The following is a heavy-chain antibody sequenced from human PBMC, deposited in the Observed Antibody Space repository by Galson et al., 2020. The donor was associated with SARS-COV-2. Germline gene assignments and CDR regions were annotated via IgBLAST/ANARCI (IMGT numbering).Heavy chain of an antibody. CDR2: SNTDGSRT. CDR1: GFTFNDYW. CDR3: AGYNSGWTN. D-gene: IGHD6-19*01. Sequence: GGSLRLSCAASGFTFNDYWMHWVRQAPGKGLVWVSLSNTDGSRTIYADSVKGRFTISRDNAKNTLYLQMNSLRVEDTAMYYCAGYNSGWTNWGQGTVVTVSS. J-gene: IGHJ4*02. V-gene: IGHV3-74*01.